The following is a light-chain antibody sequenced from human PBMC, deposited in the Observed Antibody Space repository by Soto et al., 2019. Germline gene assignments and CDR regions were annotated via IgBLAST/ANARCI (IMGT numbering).Light chain of an antibody. J-gene: IGKJ4*01. CDR2: GAS. CDR3: TQSGRLT. Sequence: EIVLTQSPGTLSLSPGERATLSCRASQSVSSSYLAWYQQKPGQAPRLRIYGASSRATGIPDRFSGSGSGTDFTLTISRLEPVDFEVYYCTQSGRLTFGGGTTVEIK. CDR1: QSVSSSY. V-gene: IGKV3-20*01.